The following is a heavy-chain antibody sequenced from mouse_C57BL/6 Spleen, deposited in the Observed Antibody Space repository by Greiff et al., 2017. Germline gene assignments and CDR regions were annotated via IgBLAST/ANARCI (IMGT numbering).Heavy chain of an antibody. Sequence: EVQLQQSGAELVRPGASVKLSCTASGFNIKDYYMHWVKQRPEQGLEWIGRIDPEDGDTEYAPKFQGKATMTADTSSNTAYLHRSSLTSEDTAVYYCTTGYYSSSSLFDYWGQGTTLTVSS. V-gene: IGHV14-1*01. CDR3: TTGYYSSSSLFDY. J-gene: IGHJ2*01. CDR2: IDPEDGDT. D-gene: IGHD1-1*01. CDR1: GFNIKDYY.